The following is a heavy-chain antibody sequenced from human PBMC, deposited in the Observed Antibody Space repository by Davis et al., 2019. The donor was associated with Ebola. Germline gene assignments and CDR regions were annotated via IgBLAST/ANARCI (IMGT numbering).Heavy chain of an antibody. CDR2: IYYSGST. D-gene: IGHD3-22*01. Sequence: SETLSLTCTVSGGSISSGDYYWSWIRQPPGKGLEWIGYIYYSGSTYYNPSLKSRVTISVDTSKNQFSLKLSSVTAADTAVYYCARDRGYYYNSSGYRWGHWFDPWGQGTLVTVSS. CDR1: GGSISSGDYY. V-gene: IGHV4-30-4*01. J-gene: IGHJ5*02. CDR3: ARDRGYYYNSSGYRWGHWFDP.